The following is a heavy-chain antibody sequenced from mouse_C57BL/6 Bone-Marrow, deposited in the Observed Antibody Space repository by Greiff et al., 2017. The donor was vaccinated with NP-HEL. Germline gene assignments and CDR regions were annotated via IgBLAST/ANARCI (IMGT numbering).Heavy chain of an antibody. V-gene: IGHV14-2*01. J-gene: IGHJ2*01. CDR3: ARDWAYYYGSNY. D-gene: IGHD1-1*01. CDR2: IDPEDGET. Sequence: VQLKQSGAELVKPGASVKLSCTASGFNIKDYYMHWVKQRTEQGLEWIGRIDPEDGETKYAPNFQGKATITADTSSNTAYLQLSSLTSEDTAVYYCARDWAYYYGSNYWGQGTTLTVSS. CDR1: GFNIKDYY.